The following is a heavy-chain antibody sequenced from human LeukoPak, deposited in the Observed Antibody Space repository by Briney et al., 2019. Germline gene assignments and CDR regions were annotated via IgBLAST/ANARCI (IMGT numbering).Heavy chain of an antibody. J-gene: IGHJ6*02. CDR2: IYYSGST. CDR1: GGSISSYY. CDR3: ARYSKKLAVAGTNYYYGMDV. Sequence: SETLSLTCTVSGGSISSYYWSWIRQPPGKGLEWIGYIYYSGSTNYNPSLKSRVTISVDTSKSQFSLKLSSVTAADTAVYYCARYSKKLAVAGTNYYYGMDVWGQGTTVTVSS. V-gene: IGHV4-59*08. D-gene: IGHD6-19*01.